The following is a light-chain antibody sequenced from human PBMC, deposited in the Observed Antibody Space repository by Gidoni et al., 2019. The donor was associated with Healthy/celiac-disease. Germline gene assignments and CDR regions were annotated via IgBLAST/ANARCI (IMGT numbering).Light chain of an antibody. CDR2: CAS. Sequence: DIVMTQSPDSLAVSLGERATINCKSSQSVFYRSNNKNYLGWYQRNTGRHPGELIYCASTRESGVPDRFNGSASGRNFNLTIVNLQAKGVAVYYCQQYYRSPLTFGGXTKVEIK. CDR3: QQYYRSPLT. J-gene: IGKJ4*01. CDR1: QSVFYRSNNKNY. V-gene: IGKV4-1*01.